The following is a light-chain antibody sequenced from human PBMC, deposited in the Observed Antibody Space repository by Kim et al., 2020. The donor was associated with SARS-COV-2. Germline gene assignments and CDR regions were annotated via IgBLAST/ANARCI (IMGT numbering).Light chain of an antibody. J-gene: IGLJ3*02. Sequence: QRVVFSWTESSSNIGTGYDVHWYQQLPGAAPKLLIYEIDNRPSGVPDRFSASKSGTSASLAITGLQADDEGEYYCQSYDARLSGSLFGGGTQLTVL. CDR2: EID. CDR3: QSYDARLSGSL. V-gene: IGLV1-40*01. CDR1: SSNIGTGYD.